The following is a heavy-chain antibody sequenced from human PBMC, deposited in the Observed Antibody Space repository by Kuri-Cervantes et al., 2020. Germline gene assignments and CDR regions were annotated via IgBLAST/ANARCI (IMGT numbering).Heavy chain of an antibody. CDR2: IWYDGSNK. J-gene: IGHJ4*02. D-gene: IGHD1-26*01. CDR1: GFTFSSYG. V-gene: IGHV3-30*02. CDR3: AKDPGSGATTDDDY. Sequence: RGSLRLSCAASGFTFSSYGMHWVRQAPGKGLEWVAVIWYDGSNKYYADSVKGRFTISRDNSKNTLYLQMDSLRAEDTAVYYCAKDPGSGATTDDDYWGQGTLVTVSS.